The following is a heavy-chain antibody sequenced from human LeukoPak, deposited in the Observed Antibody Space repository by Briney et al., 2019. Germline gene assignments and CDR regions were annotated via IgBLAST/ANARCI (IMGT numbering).Heavy chain of an antibody. CDR3: AKDHDYYNSSGYGYNWFDP. CDR2: IWYDGSNK. Sequence: GGSLRLSCAASGFTFSSYGMHWVRQAPGKGLEWVAVIWYDGSNKYYADSVKGRFTISRDNSKNTLYLQMNSLGAEDTAVYYCAKDHDYYNSSGYGYNWFDPWGQGTLVTVSS. D-gene: IGHD3-22*01. CDR1: GFTFSSYG. J-gene: IGHJ5*02. V-gene: IGHV3-30*02.